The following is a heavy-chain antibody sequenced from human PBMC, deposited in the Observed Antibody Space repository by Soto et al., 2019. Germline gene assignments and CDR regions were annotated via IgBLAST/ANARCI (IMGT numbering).Heavy chain of an antibody. V-gene: IGHV3-33*01. CDR3: SGGLSHHQSSFDY. Sequence: GGSLRLSCAASGFTFSSYGMHWVRQAPGKGLEWVAVIWYDGSNKYYADSVKGRFTISRDNSKNTPYLQMNSLRAEDTAVYYCSGGLSHHQSSFDYWGQGTLVTVSS. CDR2: IWYDGSNK. D-gene: IGHD3-16*02. CDR1: GFTFSSYG. J-gene: IGHJ4*02.